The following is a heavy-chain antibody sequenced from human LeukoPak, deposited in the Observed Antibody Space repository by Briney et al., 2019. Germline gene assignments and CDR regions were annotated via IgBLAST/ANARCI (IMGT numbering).Heavy chain of an antibody. CDR3: ARGKITRIVDGSFDY. CDR2: ISAYNGKT. V-gene: IGHV1-18*01. J-gene: IGHJ4*02. Sequence: ASVKVSCKASGYTFTGYGISWGRQAPGHGLEWVGWISAYNGKTNYVQKLQGRVTMTTDTSTSTAYLELRNLRSDDNAVYYCARGKITRIVDGSFDYWGQGTLVTVSS. D-gene: IGHD3-22*01. CDR1: GYTFTGYG.